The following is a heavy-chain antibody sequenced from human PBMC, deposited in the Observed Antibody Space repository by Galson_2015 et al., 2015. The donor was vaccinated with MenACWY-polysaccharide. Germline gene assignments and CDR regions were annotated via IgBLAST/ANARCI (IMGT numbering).Heavy chain of an antibody. D-gene: IGHD3-22*01. V-gene: IGHV3-53*01. CDR2: VYIGDMT. J-gene: IGHJ4*02. CDR1: GFTVSSNY. Sequence: SLRLSCAGSGFTVSSNYMTWVRQAPGKGLEWVSVVYIGDMTYSADSVKGRFTVSRDDSKNTVYLQMNSLRAEDTAVYYCARNYYDSSGYYSVPDHWGQGTLVTVSS. CDR3: ARNYYDSSGYYSVPDH.